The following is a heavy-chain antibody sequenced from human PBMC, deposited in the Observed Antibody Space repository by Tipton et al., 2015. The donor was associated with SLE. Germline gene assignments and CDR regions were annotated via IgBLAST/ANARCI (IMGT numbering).Heavy chain of an antibody. V-gene: IGHV4-34*01. Sequence: TLSLTCAVYGGSFSGYYWSWIRQPPGKGLEWIGEINHSGSTNYNPSLKSRVTISVDTPRNQFSLKLSSVTAADTAVYYCARDPSPYCGGDCYPRTPYYFDYWGQGTLVTVSS. J-gene: IGHJ4*02. CDR3: ARDPSPYCGGDCYPRTPYYFDY. D-gene: IGHD2-21*01. CDR1: GGSFSGYY. CDR2: INHSGST.